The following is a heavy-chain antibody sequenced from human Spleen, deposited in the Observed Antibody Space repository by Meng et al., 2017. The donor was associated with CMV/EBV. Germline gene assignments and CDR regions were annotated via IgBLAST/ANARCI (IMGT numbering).Heavy chain of an antibody. CDR3: AHRPGGTYYFDY. CDR1: GFSRRSSGVG. CDR2: IYWDDDK. J-gene: IGHJ4*02. V-gene: IGHV2-5*02. Sequence: QSPLKESGPTRVKPAQTLTLTCTFSGFSRRSSGVGVGWIRPPPGKALEWLALIYWDDDKRYSPSLKSRLTITKDTSKNQVVLTMTNMHPVDTATYYCAHRPGGTYYFDYWGQGTLVTVSS. D-gene: IGHD1-26*01.